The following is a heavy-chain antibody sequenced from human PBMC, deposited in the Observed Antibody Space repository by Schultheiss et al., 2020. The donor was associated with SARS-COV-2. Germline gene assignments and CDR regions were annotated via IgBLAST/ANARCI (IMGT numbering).Heavy chain of an antibody. CDR1: GFTFSSYG. Sequence: GGSLRLSCAASGFTFSSYGMHWVRQAPGKGLEWVAVIWYDGSNKYYADSVKGRFTISRDNSKNTLYLQMNSLRAVDTAVYYCARDEGYYYDSSGPFDYWGQGTLVTVSS. V-gene: IGHV3-33*01. J-gene: IGHJ4*02. CDR3: ARDEGYYYDSSGPFDY. CDR2: IWYDGSNK. D-gene: IGHD3-22*01.